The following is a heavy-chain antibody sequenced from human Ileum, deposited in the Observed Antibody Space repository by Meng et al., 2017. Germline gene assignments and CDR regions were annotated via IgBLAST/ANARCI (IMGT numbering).Heavy chain of an antibody. J-gene: IGHJ5*02. CDR3: AHRRGMSTTGGLFDP. Sequence: ITYKEPGTTLVKPPPRLTLTCTFSGFSLSTSGVGVGWIRQPPGKALEWLAVIYWSDEKRYSPTLKSRLTITKDTSKNQVVLTVTNMDTVDTATYYCAHRRGMSTTGGLFDPWGQGTLVTVSS. D-gene: IGHD1-1*01. CDR1: GFSLSTSGVG. CDR2: IYWSDEK. V-gene: IGHV2-5*01.